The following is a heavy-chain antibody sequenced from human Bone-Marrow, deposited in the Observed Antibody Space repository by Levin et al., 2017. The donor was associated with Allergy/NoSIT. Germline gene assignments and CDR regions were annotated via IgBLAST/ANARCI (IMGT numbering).Heavy chain of an antibody. CDR1: GFTFSSYS. V-gene: IGHV3-21*01. D-gene: IGHD4-23*01. CDR2: ISSSSSYI. CDR3: ARNYGGNPVAAFDI. J-gene: IGHJ3*02. Sequence: LGESLKISCAASGFTFSSYSMNWVRQAPGKGLEWVSSISSSSSYIYYADSVKGRFTISRDNAKNSLYLQMNSLRAEDTAVYYCARNYGGNPVAAFDIWGQGTMVTVSS.